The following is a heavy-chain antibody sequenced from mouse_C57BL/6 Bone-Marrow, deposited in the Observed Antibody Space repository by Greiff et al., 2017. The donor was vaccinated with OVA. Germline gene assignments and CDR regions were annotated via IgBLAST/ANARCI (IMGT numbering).Heavy chain of an antibody. V-gene: IGHV12-3*01. CDR3: AGDRDGRFAY. CDR1: GFPITSGYY. J-gene: IGHJ3*01. Sequence: ESGPGLVKPSQSLFLTCSITGFPITSGYYWIWIRQSPGKPLEWMGYITHSGETFYNPSLQSPISITRETSKNQFFLQLNSVTTEDTAMYYCAGDRDGRFAYWGQGTLVTVSA. CDR2: ITHSGET.